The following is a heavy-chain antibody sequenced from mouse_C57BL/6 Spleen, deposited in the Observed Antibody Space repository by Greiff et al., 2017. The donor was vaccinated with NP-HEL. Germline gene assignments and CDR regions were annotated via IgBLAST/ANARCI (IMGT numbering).Heavy chain of an antibody. D-gene: IGHD1-1*01. CDR1: GYTFTSYW. CDR2: INPSNGGT. CDR3: ARRTVVAEDYFDY. J-gene: IGHJ2*01. Sequence: QVQLQQPGTELVKPGASVKLSCKASGYTFTSYWMHWVKQRPGQGLEWIGNINPSNGGTNYNEKFKSKAKLTVDKSSSTAYMQLSSLTSGDSAVYYCARRTVVAEDYFDYWGQGTTLTVSS. V-gene: IGHV1-53*01.